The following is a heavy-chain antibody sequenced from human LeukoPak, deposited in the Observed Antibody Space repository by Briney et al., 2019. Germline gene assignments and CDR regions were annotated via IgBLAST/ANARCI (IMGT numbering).Heavy chain of an antibody. D-gene: IGHD6-13*01. V-gene: IGHV3-7*01. Sequence: PGGSLRLSCAASGFTFSNYWMGWVRQAPGKGLEWVANIKQDGSEKNYVDSVKGRFTISRDNAKNSMSLQMNSLRAEDTAVYYCTREGILAGVDYWGQGTLVTVSS. CDR3: TREGILAGVDY. CDR1: GFTFSNYW. J-gene: IGHJ4*02. CDR2: IKQDGSEK.